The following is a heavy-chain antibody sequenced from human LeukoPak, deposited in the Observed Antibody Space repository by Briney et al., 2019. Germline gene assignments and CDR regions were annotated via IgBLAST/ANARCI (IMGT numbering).Heavy chain of an antibody. CDR2: IYYSGST. J-gene: IGHJ5*02. CDR1: GGSISSYY. CDR3: AREMATNYDL. D-gene: IGHD5-24*01. Sequence: ASETLSLTCTVSGGSISSYYWSWIRQPPGKGLEWIGYIYYSGSTNYNPSLKSRVTISVDTSKNQFSLKLSSVTAADTAVYYCAREMATNYDLWGQGTLVTVSS. V-gene: IGHV4-59*01.